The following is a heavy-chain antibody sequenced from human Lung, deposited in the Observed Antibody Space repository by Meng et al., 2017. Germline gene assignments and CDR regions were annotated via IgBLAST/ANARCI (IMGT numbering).Heavy chain of an antibody. V-gene: IGHV3-15*01. Sequence: DVHLVESGGDLVKPGGSLRLSCAASGFYFSNAWMSWVRQAPGKGLEWVGRIKSNTDGGTTEYAAPVTGRFTISRDDSKSTLNLHLSGLRTDDTGVYYCTWDDKAVSDYWGQGTLVTVSS. J-gene: IGHJ4*02. CDR2: IKSNTDGGTT. CDR1: GFYFSNAW. CDR3: TWDDKAVSDY. D-gene: IGHD3-9*01.